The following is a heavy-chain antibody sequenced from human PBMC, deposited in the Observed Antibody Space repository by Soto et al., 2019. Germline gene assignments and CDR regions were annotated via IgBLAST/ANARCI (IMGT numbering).Heavy chain of an antibody. CDR1: DGSMNSDSSY. CDR2: INHSGST. J-gene: IGHJ4*02. V-gene: IGHV4-39*01. Sequence: QLQLQESGPGLVKPSETLSLTCRVSDGSMNSDSSYWGWIRQPPGKGLEWIGVINHSGSTYHNLSLKGRVTMSVAASRNQGSLKLTSMTAADTAVYYCARRGGYGSGGYYSLWDSWGQGTLVTVSS. CDR3: ARRGGYGSGGYYSLWDS. D-gene: IGHD3-22*01.